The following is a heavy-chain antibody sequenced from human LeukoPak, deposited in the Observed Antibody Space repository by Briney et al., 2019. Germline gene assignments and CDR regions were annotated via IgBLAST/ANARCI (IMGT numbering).Heavy chain of an antibody. J-gene: IGHJ6*02. CDR2: INPSGGTT. CDR3: ARDQEVTSYYYYYAMDV. Sequence: GASVKVSCKASGYTFTSYSMHWVRQAPGQGLEWMGVINPSGGTTSYAQKFQGRVAMTKDTSTSTVYMELSSLRSEDTAVYYCARDQEVTSYYYYYAMDVWGQGTTVTVS. CDR1: GYTFTSYS. V-gene: IGHV1-46*01. D-gene: IGHD4-11*01.